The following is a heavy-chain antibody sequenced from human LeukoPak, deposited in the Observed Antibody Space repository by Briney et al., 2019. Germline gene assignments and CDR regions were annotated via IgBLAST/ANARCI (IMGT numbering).Heavy chain of an antibody. V-gene: IGHV1-69*01. Sequence: SATLSCKASGGTFSSYAISWVRQAPGQGLEWMGGIIPIFGTANYAQKFQGRVTITADESTSTAYMELSSLRSEDTAVYYCASSSGSYYLDYWGQGTLVTVSS. D-gene: IGHD1-26*01. CDR3: ASSSGSYYLDY. J-gene: IGHJ4*02. CDR1: GGTFSSYA. CDR2: IIPIFGTA.